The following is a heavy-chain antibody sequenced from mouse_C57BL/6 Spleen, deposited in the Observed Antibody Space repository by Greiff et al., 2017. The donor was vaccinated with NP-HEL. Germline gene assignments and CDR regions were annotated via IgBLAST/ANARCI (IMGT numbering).Heavy chain of an antibody. CDR2: IYPGDGDT. CDR3: AGRGDLYYLDY. CDR1: GYAFSSSW. J-gene: IGHJ2*01. D-gene: IGHD3-3*01. Sequence: QVQLQQSGPELVKPGASVKISCKASGYAFSSSWMNWVKQRPGKGLEWIGRIYPGDGDTNYNGKFKGKATLTADKSSSTAYMQLSSLTSEDSAVDFCAGRGDLYYLDYWGQGTTLTVSS. V-gene: IGHV1-82*01.